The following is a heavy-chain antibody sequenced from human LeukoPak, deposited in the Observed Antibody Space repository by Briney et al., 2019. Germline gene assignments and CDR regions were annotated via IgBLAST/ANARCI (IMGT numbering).Heavy chain of an antibody. Sequence: SETLSLTCAVYGGSFSGYYWSWIRQPPGKGLEWIGEINHSGSTNYNPSLKSRVTISVDTSKNQFSLKLSSVTAADTAVYYCARDARIAADNWFDSWGQGTLVTVSS. V-gene: IGHV4-34*01. D-gene: IGHD6-13*01. CDR2: INHSGST. CDR3: ARDARIAADNWFDS. J-gene: IGHJ5*01. CDR1: GGSFSGYY.